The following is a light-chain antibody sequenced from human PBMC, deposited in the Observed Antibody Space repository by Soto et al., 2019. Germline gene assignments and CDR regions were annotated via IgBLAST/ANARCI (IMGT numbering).Light chain of an antibody. CDR1: QSISTY. Sequence: DIQMTQSPSSLSASVGDRVTITCRASQSISTYLHWYQQKPGKAPNLLIYAASTLQSGVPSRFSGSGSGTDFTLTISSLQPEDFATYYCLQNNSYPRTFGQGTKVDIK. V-gene: IGKV1-39*01. J-gene: IGKJ1*01. CDR3: LQNNSYPRT. CDR2: AAS.